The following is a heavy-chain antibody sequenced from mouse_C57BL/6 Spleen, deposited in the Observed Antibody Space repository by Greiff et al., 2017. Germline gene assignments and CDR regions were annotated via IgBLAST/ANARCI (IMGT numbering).Heavy chain of an antibody. CDR2: IRNKANGYTT. D-gene: IGHD1-1*01. CDR1: GFTFTDYY. Sequence: EVKLMESGGGLVQPGGSLSLSCAASGFTFTDYYMSWVRQPPGKALEWLGFIRNKANGYTTEYSASVKGRFTISRDNSQSILYLQMNALRAEDSATYYCARCGVVAKEGYWGQGTSVTVSS. CDR3: ARCGVVAKEGY. V-gene: IGHV7-3*01. J-gene: IGHJ4*01.